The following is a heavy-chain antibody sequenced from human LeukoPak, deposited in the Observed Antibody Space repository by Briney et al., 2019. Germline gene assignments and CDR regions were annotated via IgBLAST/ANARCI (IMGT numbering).Heavy chain of an antibody. V-gene: IGHV3-30*02. CDR3: VGPVYYYDSSGPNLPFIFDY. D-gene: IGHD3-22*01. CDR1: GFTFSSYG. CDR2: IRYDGSNK. J-gene: IGHJ4*02. Sequence: GGSLRLSCAASGFTFSSYGMHWVRQAPGKGLEWVAFIRYDGSNKYYVDSVKGRFTISRDNSKNTLYLQMNSLRAEDTAVYYCVGPVYYYDSSGPNLPFIFDYWGQGTLVTVSS.